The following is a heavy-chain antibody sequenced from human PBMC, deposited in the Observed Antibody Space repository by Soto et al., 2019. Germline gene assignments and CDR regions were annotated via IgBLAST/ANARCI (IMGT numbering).Heavy chain of an antibody. CDR2: ISAYNGNT. V-gene: IGHV1-18*01. J-gene: IGHJ6*02. D-gene: IGHD2-21*02. Sequence: QVQLVQSGAEVKKPGASVKVSCKASGYTFTSYGISWVRQAPGQGLEWKGWISAYNGNTNYAQKLQGRVTMTTDTSTSTAYMELRSLRSDETAVYYCARGGYIVVVTAIPNYYGMDVWGQGTTVTVSS. CDR1: GYTFTSYG. CDR3: ARGGYIVVVTAIPNYYGMDV.